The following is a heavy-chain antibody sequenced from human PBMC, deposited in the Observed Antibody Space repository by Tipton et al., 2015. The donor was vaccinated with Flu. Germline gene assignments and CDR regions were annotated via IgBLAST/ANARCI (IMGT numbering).Heavy chain of an antibody. J-gene: IGHJ4*02. CDR2: IWSDGASK. CDR1: GGSVSSDD. CDR3: ARDADTSSHYSKFDF. Sequence: LSLTCTVSGGSVSSDDFYWGWVRQAPGKGLEWVAVIWSDGASKYYIDSVKGRFTVSRDNSKNTVYLQMNSLRSEDTAVYYCARDADTSSHYSKFDFWGQGTLVTVSS. V-gene: IGHV3-33*08. D-gene: IGHD3-22*01.